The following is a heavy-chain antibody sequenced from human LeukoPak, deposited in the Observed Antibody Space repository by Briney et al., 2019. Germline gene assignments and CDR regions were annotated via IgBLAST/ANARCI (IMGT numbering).Heavy chain of an antibody. J-gene: IGHJ4*02. V-gene: IGHV1-24*01. Sequence: DSVKVSCKVSGYTLTELSMHWVRQAPGKGLEWMGGFDPEDGETIYAQRFQGRVTMTEDTSTDTAYMELSSLRSEDTAVYYCATVGVGYDILTGYYGYWGQGTLVTVSS. CDR3: ATVGVGYDILTGYYGY. CDR1: GYTLTELS. D-gene: IGHD3-9*01. CDR2: FDPEDGET.